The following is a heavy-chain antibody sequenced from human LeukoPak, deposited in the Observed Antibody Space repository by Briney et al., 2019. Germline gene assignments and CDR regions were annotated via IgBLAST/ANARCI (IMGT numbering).Heavy chain of an antibody. CDR3: ARDLEGDYYDSSGYSIH. CDR2: INPNSGGT. Sequence: ASVKVSCKASGYTFTGYYIHWVRQAPGQGLEWMGWINPNSGGTNYAQKFQGRVTMTRDTSISTAYMELSRLRSDDTAVYYCARDLEGDYYDSSGYSIHWGQGTLVTVSS. D-gene: IGHD3-22*01. J-gene: IGHJ4*02. CDR1: GYTFTGYY. V-gene: IGHV1-2*02.